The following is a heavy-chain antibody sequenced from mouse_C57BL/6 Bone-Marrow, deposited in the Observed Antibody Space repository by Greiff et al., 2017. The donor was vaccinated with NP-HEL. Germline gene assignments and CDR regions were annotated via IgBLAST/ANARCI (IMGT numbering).Heavy chain of an antibody. CDR2: IDPANGNT. CDR1: GFNIKNTY. V-gene: IGHV14-3*01. D-gene: IGHD2-4*01. J-gene: IGHJ4*01. CDR3: ASWVWRLRRDYAMDY. Sequence: VQLKQSVAELVRPGASVKLSCTASGFNIKNTYMHWVKQRPEQGLEWIGRIDPANGNTKYAPKFQGKATITADTSSNTAYLQLSSLTSEDTAIYYCASWVWRLRRDYAMDYWGQGTSVTVSS.